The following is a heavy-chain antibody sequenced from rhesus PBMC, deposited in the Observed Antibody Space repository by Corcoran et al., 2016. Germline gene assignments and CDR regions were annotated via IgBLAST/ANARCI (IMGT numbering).Heavy chain of an antibody. CDR2: IYWDDDK. CDR1: GFSLSTSGMG. D-gene: IGHD6-25*01. V-gene: IGHV2-1*01. Sequence: QVTLKESGPALVKPTQTLTLTCTFSGFSLSTSGMGVGWIRQPSRKTLEWLAHIYWDDDKRYSTYVKSRITISKDTSKNRVVLTMTNMDTVDTATYYCARSLAAAGTTFFDYWGQGVLVTVSS. J-gene: IGHJ4*01. CDR3: ARSLAAAGTTFFDY.